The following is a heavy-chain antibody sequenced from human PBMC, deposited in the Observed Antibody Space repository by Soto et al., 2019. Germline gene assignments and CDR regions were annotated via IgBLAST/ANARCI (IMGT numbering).Heavy chain of an antibody. CDR1: GFYFNSYA. J-gene: IGHJ4*02. V-gene: IGHV3-23*01. CDR2: IGANGDST. D-gene: IGHD3-16*01. CDR3: AGGTYLDY. Sequence: VQVLESGGGLVQPGGSLRLSCAASGFYFNSYAMSWVRQAPGKGLEWVSHIGANGDSTYYADSVKGRFTISRDNSENNVYLQMNRLRADDTAVYYCAGGTYLDYWGQGALVSVSS.